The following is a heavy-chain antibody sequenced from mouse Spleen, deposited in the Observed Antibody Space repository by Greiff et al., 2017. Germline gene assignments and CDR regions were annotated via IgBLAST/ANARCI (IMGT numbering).Heavy chain of an antibody. CDR2: FHPYNDDT. V-gene: IGHV1-47*01. Sequence: QVHVKQSGAELVKPGASVKMSCKASGYTFTTYPIEWMKQNHGKSLEWIGNFHPYNDDTKYNEKFKGKATLTVEKSSSTVYLELSRLTSDDSAVYYCARRDYYGSSYYAMDYWGQGTSVTVSS. D-gene: IGHD1-1*01. J-gene: IGHJ4*01. CDR1: GYTFTTYP. CDR3: ARRDYYGSSYYAMDY.